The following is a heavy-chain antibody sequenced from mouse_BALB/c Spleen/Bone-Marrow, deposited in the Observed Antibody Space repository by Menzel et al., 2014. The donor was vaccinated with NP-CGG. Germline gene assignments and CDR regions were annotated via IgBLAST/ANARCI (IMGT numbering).Heavy chain of an antibody. D-gene: IGHD1-1*01. V-gene: IGHV5-12-2*01. CDR2: ISNGGGST. CDR1: GFTFSSYT. J-gene: IGHJ4*01. Sequence: EVQLVESGGGLVQPGGSLKLSCAASGFTFSSYTMSWVRQTPEKRLEWVAYISNGGGSTYYPDTVKGRFTISRDDAKNTLYLQRSSLKSEDTAMYYCARHGYYGSRAMDYWGQGTSVTVSS. CDR3: ARHGYYGSRAMDY.